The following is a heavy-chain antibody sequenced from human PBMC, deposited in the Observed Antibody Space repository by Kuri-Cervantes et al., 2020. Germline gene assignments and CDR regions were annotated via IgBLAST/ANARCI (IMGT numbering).Heavy chain of an antibody. CDR2: IVVGSGNT. D-gene: IGHD3-10*01. Sequence: SVKVSCKASGFTFTSSAMQWVRQARGQRLEWIGWIVVGSGNTNYAQKFQERVTMTRDTSTSTVYMELSSLRSEDTAVYYCARGYYGSGSYPSWWGQGTLVTGSS. V-gene: IGHV1-58*02. J-gene: IGHJ4*02. CDR3: ARGYYGSGSYPSW. CDR1: GFTFTSSA.